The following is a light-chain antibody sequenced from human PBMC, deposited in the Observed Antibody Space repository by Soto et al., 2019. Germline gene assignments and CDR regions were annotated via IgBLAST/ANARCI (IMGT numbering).Light chain of an antibody. CDR1: QSITRN. J-gene: IGKJ1*01. V-gene: IGKV3-15*01. Sequence: EIVMSQSPATLSVSPGERATLSCRASQSITRNLAWYQQSPGQAPRLLIYGASTRATGIPARFSGSGSGTEFTLTINSLQSEDFAVYYCQQYNNWPRWTFGQGAKVDIK. CDR3: QQYNNWPRWT. CDR2: GAS.